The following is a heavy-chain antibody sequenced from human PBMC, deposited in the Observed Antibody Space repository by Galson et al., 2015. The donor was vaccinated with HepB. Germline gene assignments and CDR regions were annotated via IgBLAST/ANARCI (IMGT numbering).Heavy chain of an antibody. CDR2: IKSKTDGGTT. CDR1: GFTFSNAW. D-gene: IGHD2-2*01. CDR3: TTDSDSVVVGGFSD. Sequence: SLRLSCAAPGFTFSNAWMSWVRQAPGKGLEWVGRIKSKTDGGTTDYAAPVKGRFTISRDDSKNTLYLQLNSLKTEDTAVYYCTTDSDSVVVGGFSDWGQGTLVTVSS. V-gene: IGHV3-15*01. J-gene: IGHJ4*02.